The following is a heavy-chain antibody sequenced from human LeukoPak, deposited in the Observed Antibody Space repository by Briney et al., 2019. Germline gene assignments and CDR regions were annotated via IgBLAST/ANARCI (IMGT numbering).Heavy chain of an antibody. CDR1: GGSISSSSYY. CDR2: IYHSGST. V-gene: IGHV4-39*07. D-gene: IGHD6-6*01. J-gene: IGHJ4*02. Sequence: PSETLSLTCSVSGGSISSSSYYWGWIRQPPGKGLEWIGSIYHSGSTYYNPSLKSRVTISVDTSKNQFSLKLSSVTAADTAVYYCARGVARSSKFHFSYYFDYWGQGTLVTVSS. CDR3: ARGVARSSKFHFSYYFDY.